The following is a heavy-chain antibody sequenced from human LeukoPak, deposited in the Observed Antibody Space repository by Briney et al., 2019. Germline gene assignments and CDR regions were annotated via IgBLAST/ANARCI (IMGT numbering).Heavy chain of an antibody. CDR3: AREGYSSGWYEV. Sequence: GGSLRLSCAASGFTFSSFSMNWVRQAPGKGLEWVSYISSSSTIYSADSVKGRFTISRDNAKNSLYLQMNSLRAEDTAKYYCAREGYSSGWYEVWGQGTLVTVSS. CDR1: GFTFSSFS. V-gene: IGHV3-48*04. CDR2: ISSSSTI. D-gene: IGHD6-19*01. J-gene: IGHJ4*02.